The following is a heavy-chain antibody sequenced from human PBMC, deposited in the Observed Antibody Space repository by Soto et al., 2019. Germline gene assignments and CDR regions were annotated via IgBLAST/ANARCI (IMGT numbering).Heavy chain of an antibody. V-gene: IGHV4-34*01. Sequence: SDTLSLTCAIYSWSFNGYYWSWILQPSGKGLEWIGEINHSGSTNYNPSIKSRVNISVETSKNQFSMKMSSVTAADTALYYCARGGNYYDSSGYYYVLRDYFDYWGQGTLVTVS. J-gene: IGHJ4*02. CDR2: INHSGST. CDR3: ARGGNYYDSSGYYYVLRDYFDY. D-gene: IGHD3-22*01. CDR1: SWSFNGYY.